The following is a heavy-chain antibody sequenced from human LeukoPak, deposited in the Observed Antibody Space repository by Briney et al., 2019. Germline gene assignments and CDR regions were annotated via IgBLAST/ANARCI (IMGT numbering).Heavy chain of an antibody. D-gene: IGHD3-22*01. CDR1: GYSFTSYW. CDR2: IYPGDSET. CDR3: ARRLGGYYDSGGLLDY. Sequence: GESLKISCKGSGYSFTSYWIGWVRQMPGKGLEWMGIIYPGDSETRYSPSFQGQVTISADKSISTAYLQWSSLKASDTATYYCARRLGGYYDSGGLLDYWGQGTLVTVSS. V-gene: IGHV5-51*01. J-gene: IGHJ4*02.